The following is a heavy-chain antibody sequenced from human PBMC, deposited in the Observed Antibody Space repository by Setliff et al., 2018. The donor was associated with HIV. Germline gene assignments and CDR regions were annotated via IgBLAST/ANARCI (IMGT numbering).Heavy chain of an antibody. J-gene: IGHJ3*02. CDR1: GFTFSTYA. CDR3: AKVFAYGVDGFDI. V-gene: IGHV3-23*01. D-gene: IGHD4-17*01. CDR2: VGAVGAPT. Sequence: GGSLRLSCAASGFTFSTYAMGWVRQAPGRGLEWVSTVGAVGAPTHYAESVKGRFTISKDNSKNTLYLQMSSLRDEDTAVYYCAKVFAYGVDGFDIWGQGTMVTVSS.